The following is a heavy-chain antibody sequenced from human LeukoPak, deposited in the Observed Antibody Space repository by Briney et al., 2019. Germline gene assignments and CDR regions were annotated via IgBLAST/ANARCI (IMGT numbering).Heavy chain of an antibody. D-gene: IGHD6-19*01. CDR3: ARDRRGAVAGTDFDY. CDR2: ISSSSSYI. CDR1: GFTFSTYN. Sequence: GGSLRLSCAASGFTFSTYNMNWVRQTPGKGLEWVSSISSSSSYIYYADSVKGRFTISRDNAKNSLYLQMNSLRAEDTAVYYCARDRRGAVAGTDFDYWGQGTLVTVSS. V-gene: IGHV3-21*01. J-gene: IGHJ4*02.